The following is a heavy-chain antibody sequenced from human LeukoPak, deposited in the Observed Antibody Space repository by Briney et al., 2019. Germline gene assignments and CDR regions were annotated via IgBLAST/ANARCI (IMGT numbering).Heavy chain of an antibody. V-gene: IGHV1-69*01. CDR3: ASGRTVVVPAAIRSSGMGV. CDR1: GGTFSSYA. CDR2: IIPIFGTA. Sequence: SVKVSCKASGGTFSSYAISWVRQAPGQGLEWMGGIIPIFGTANYAQKFQGRVTITADESTSTAYMELSSLRSEDTAVYYCASGRTVVVPAAIRSSGMGVWGKGTTVTVSS. D-gene: IGHD2-2*01. J-gene: IGHJ6*04.